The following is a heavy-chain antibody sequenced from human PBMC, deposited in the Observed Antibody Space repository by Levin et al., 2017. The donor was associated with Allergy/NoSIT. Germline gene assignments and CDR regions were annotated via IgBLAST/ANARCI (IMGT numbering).Heavy chain of an antibody. D-gene: IGHD2-2*01. CDR3: ARVVGYCSSTSCYPDYFQH. CDR1: GYTFTGYY. Sequence: GESLKISCKASGYTFTGYYMHWVRQAPGQGLEWMGWINPNSGGTNYAQKFQGRVTMTRDTSISTAYMELSRLRSDDTAVYYCARVVGYCSSTSCYPDYFQHWGQGTLVTVSS. V-gene: IGHV1-2*02. J-gene: IGHJ1*01. CDR2: INPNSGGT.